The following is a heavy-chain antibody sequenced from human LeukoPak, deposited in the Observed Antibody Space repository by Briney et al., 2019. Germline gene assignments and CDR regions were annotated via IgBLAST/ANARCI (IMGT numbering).Heavy chain of an antibody. Sequence: SETLSLTCTVSGGSISSYYWSWIRQPPGKGLEWIGYIYYSGSTNYNPSLKSRVTISVDTSKNQFSLKLSSVTAADTAVYYCARHILNWDAFDIWGQGTLVTVSS. D-gene: IGHD3-9*01. CDR1: GGSISSYY. CDR3: ARHILNWDAFDI. CDR2: IYYSGST. V-gene: IGHV4-59*08. J-gene: IGHJ3*02.